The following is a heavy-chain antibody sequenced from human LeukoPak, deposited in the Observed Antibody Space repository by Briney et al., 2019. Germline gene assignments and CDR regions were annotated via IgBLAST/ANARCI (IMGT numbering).Heavy chain of an antibody. V-gene: IGHV4-59*01. CDR3: ARGIFGMVLNAFDL. D-gene: IGHD3-3*01. J-gene: IGHJ3*01. CDR1: GGSISSYY. Sequence: SETLSLTCTVSGGSISSYYWSWVRQPPGKGLEWVGYISYGGSTNYNPSLKSRVTISVDTSTNQFSLKLSSVTAADTAVYYCARGIFGMVLNAFDLWGRGTMVTVSS. CDR2: ISYGGST.